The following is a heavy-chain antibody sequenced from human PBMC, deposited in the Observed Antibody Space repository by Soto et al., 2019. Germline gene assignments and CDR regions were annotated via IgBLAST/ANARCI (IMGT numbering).Heavy chain of an antibody. CDR2: ISYDGSNK. J-gene: IGHJ4*02. Sequence: QVQLVESGGGVVQPGRSLRLSCAASGFTFSSYGMHWVRQAPGKGLEWVAVISYDGSNKYYADSVKGRFTISRDNSNNTLYLQMNSLRAEDTAVYYCAKDGLRFLEWLLGEFDYWGQGTLVTVSS. D-gene: IGHD3-3*01. CDR1: GFTFSSYG. CDR3: AKDGLRFLEWLLGEFDY. V-gene: IGHV3-30*18.